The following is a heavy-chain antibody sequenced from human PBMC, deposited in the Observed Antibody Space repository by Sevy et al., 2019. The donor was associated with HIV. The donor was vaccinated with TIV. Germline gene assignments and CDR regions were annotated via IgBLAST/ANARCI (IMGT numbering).Heavy chain of an antibody. CDR1: GYTFTNYD. D-gene: IGHD3-10*01. CDR2: VNPNSGNT. Sequence: ASVKVSCKASGYTFTNYDINWVRQATGQGLEWMGWVNPNSGNTGYAQKFQGRVTMIRNTSMSTAYMELSSLTSDDTAVYYCARDLAGSKPGGWFDPWGQGTLVTVSS. CDR3: ARDLAGSKPGGWFDP. J-gene: IGHJ5*02. V-gene: IGHV1-8*01.